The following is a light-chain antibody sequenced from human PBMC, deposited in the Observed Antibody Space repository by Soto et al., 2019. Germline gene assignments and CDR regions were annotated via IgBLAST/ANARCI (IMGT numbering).Light chain of an antibody. CDR3: QQYYNLPIT. J-gene: IGKJ5*01. V-gene: IGKV1-33*01. Sequence: DIQMTQSPSSLSASVGDRVTITCQASQDISNHLNWYQQKPGKAPKLLIYDASNLETGVPSRFSGSVSGTDFTVTISSLQPEDFATYSCQQYYNLPITFGQGTRLEIK. CDR2: DAS. CDR1: QDISNH.